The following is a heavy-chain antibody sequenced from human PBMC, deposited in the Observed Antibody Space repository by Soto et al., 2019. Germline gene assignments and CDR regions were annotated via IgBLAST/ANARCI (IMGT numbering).Heavy chain of an antibody. CDR1: GFTFSAYD. CDR2: IGRAGDT. J-gene: IGHJ3*02. Sequence: EVQLVESGGGLVQPGGSLRLSCAASGFTFSAYDMHWVRQPTGKGLQWVSSIGRAGDTYYPGSVKGRFTISRENANNSLYRQMNSLRPGDTAVYYCARGGSSSSIGDAFDIWGQGTMVTVPP. D-gene: IGHD6-6*01. CDR3: ARGGSSSSIGDAFDI. V-gene: IGHV3-13*01.